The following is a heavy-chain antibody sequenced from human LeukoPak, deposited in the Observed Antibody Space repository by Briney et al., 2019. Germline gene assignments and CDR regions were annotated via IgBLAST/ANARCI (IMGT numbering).Heavy chain of an antibody. J-gene: IGHJ4*02. CDR1: GFTVSSNY. CDR3: ARRAGAYSHPYDY. CDR2: IYSDNT. Sequence: PGGSLRLSCAASGFTVSSNYMNWVRQAPGKGLEWVSFIYSDNTHYSDSVKGRFTISRDNSKNTLYLPMNSLRAEDTAVYYCARRAGAYSHPYDYWGQGTLVTVSS. V-gene: IGHV3-66*04. D-gene: IGHD4/OR15-4a*01.